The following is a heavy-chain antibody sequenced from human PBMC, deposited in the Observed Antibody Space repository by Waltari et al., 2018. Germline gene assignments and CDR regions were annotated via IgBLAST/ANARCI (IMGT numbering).Heavy chain of an antibody. V-gene: IGHV3-33*01. CDR3: ARENNVGSSPADV. J-gene: IGHJ6*02. CDR1: GFPFTSYG. D-gene: IGHD1-20*01. CDR2: VWDDESQK. Sequence: QVQLVESGGGVVQPGRSRRLSCAASGFPFTSYGMHRVRQGPGKGLEWVAVVWDDESQKYYADSLKGRFTISRDNSKNTLYLQMNSLRAEDTAVYYCARENNVGSSPADVWGQGTTVTVSS.